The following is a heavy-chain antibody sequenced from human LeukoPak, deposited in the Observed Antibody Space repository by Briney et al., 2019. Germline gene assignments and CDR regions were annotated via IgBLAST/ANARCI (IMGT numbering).Heavy chain of an antibody. CDR2: IGDTGRAK. Sequence: SGFTFSRXXXXXVRXAXGXGXXXXXVIGDTGRAKYYADSVEGRFTASRDNFKNTLYLEMNSLRYDDTALYYCAREAAWGNWYFDHWGRGTLVTVSS. J-gene: IGHJ2*01. CDR1: GFTFSRXX. CDR3: AREAAWGNWYFDH. D-gene: IGHD3-16*01. V-gene: IGHV3-33*08.